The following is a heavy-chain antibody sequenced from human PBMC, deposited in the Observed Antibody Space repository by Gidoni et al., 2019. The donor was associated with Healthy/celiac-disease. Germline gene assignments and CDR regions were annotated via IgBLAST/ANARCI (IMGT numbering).Heavy chain of an antibody. J-gene: IGHJ4*02. Sequence: EVQLLESGGGLVQPGGSLRLACAASDFTFSSCAMSWVRQAPGKGVEWVAAISVSGGSTYYADAVKGRFTISRDNSKNTLYLQMNSLRAEDTAVYYCAKDPVFQLPMIVAYWGQGTLVTVSS. V-gene: IGHV3-23*01. CDR3: AKDPVFQLPMIVAY. D-gene: IGHD3-22*01. CDR2: ISVSGGST. CDR1: DFTFSSCA.